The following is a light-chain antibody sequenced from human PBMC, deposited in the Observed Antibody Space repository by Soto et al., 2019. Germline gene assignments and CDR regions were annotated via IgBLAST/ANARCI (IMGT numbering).Light chain of an antibody. V-gene: IGKV3-20*01. J-gene: IGKJ4*01. CDR3: QQYGRSPVT. Sequence: EIVLTQSPGTLSLSPGERATLSCRASQSVSNKYLAWYQQKAGQAPSLLIYCASRMATGTPERFSGSGSGKDITLTISRLEPEYFAVYYCQQYGRSPVTFGGGTKVEIK. CDR1: QSVSNKY. CDR2: CAS.